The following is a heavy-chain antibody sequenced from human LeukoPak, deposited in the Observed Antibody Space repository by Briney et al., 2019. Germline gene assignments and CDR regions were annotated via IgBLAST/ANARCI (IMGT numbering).Heavy chain of an antibody. CDR1: GFTFSSYG. CDR2: ISSSSSYI. J-gene: IGHJ5*02. V-gene: IGHV3-21*01. Sequence: GGTLRLSCTATGFTFSSYGMSWVRQAPGKGLEWVSPISSSSSYIYYADSVKGRFTISRDNAKNSLYLQMNSLRAEDTAVYYCAIDSLRKEDWFDPWGQGTLVTVSS. D-gene: IGHD4-17*01. CDR3: AIDSLRKEDWFDP.